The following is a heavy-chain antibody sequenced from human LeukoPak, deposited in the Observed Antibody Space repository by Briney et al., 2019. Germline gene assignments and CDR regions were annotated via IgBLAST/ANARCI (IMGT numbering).Heavy chain of an antibody. Sequence: WASVKVSCKASEGTFSSYAISWVRQAPGQGLEWMGGIIPIFGTANYAQKFQGRVTITADKSTSTAYMELSSLRSEDTAVYYCATIVGATYFDYWGQGTLVTVSS. CDR2: IIPIFGTA. J-gene: IGHJ4*02. D-gene: IGHD1-26*01. V-gene: IGHV1-69*06. CDR1: EGTFSSYA. CDR3: ATIVGATYFDY.